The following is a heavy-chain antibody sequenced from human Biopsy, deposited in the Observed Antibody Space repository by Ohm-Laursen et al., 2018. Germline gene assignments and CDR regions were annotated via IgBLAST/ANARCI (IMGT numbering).Heavy chain of an antibody. V-gene: IGHV3-64*01. Sequence: SLRLSCAASGFTFSIYAIHWVRQAPGQGLEYVAAINSNGGTTYYVNSVKGRFTISRDNSKNTVSLQMGSLRSEDMAVYYCARGNSENNYYFAMDVWGQGTTVTVSS. CDR3: ARGNSENNYYFAMDV. CDR2: INSNGGTT. CDR1: GFTFSIYA. D-gene: IGHD1-26*01. J-gene: IGHJ6*02.